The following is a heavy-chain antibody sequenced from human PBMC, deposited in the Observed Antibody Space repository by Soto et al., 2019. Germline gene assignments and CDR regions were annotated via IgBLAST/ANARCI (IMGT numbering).Heavy chain of an antibody. CDR3: VRRFCSGTSCRFNWFDP. J-gene: IGHJ5*02. Sequence: GEYLKISCEGSGYIFTNYWIGWVRQMPGKGLEWMGIVNPDDSTTTYSQSFQGQVIISADKSVRSAYLQWSSLKDSDTATYYCVRRFCSGTSCRFNWFDPWGQGTLVTVSS. CDR1: GYIFTNYW. D-gene: IGHD2-2*01. CDR2: VNPDDSTT. V-gene: IGHV5-51*01.